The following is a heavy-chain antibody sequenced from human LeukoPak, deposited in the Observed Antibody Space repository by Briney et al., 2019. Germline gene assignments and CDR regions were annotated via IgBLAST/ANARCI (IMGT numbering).Heavy chain of an antibody. D-gene: IGHD5-18*01. CDR3: ARRRGYSYGSFDY. Sequence: SETLSLTCAVYGGSISSYYWSWIRQPPGKGLEWIGYIYYSGSTNYNPSLKSRVTISVDTSKNQFSLKLSSVTAADTAVYYCARRRGYSYGSFDYWGQGTLVTVSS. CDR1: GGSISSYY. J-gene: IGHJ4*02. CDR2: IYYSGST. V-gene: IGHV4-59*08.